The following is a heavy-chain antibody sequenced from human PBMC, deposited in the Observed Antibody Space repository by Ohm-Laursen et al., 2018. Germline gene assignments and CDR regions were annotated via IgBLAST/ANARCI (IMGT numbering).Heavy chain of an antibody. J-gene: IGHJ4*02. V-gene: IGHV3-9*01. CDR2: ISWNSGSV. CDR3: AKEARWLPVFDI. Sequence: SLRHSCAASGFTFDDYAMHWVRQAPGEGLEWVAGISWNSGSVGYADSVKGRFTISRDNAKNSLYLQMNSLRAEDAALYYCAKEARWLPVFDIWGQGTLVTVSS. D-gene: IGHD4-23*01. CDR1: GFTFDDYA.